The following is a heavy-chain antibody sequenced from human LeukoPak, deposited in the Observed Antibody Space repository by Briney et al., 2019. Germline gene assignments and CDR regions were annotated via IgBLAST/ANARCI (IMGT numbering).Heavy chain of an antibody. V-gene: IGHV3-23*01. CDR1: GFTFSSYA. D-gene: IGHD6-13*01. J-gene: IGHJ4*02. Sequence: GGSLRLSCAVSGFTFSSYAMSWVRQAPGKGLDWVSAVSGSGDTTYYADSVKGRFTISRDNSRNTLYLQMNGLRAEDTAVYYCVKDIVAGNQGYFDYWGQGTLVTVSS. CDR2: VSGSGDTT. CDR3: VKDIVAGNQGYFDY.